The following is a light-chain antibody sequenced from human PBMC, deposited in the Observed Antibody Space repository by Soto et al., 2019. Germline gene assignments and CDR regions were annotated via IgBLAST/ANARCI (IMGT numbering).Light chain of an antibody. CDR2: EVS. Sequence: QSALTQPASVSGSPGQSITISCTGTSSDVGGYRYVSWFQHHPGKAPKLIIYEVSNRPSGISDRFSGSKSGNTVSLTISGLQAEDEADYYCNSYTSTTPYVFGTGTKV. J-gene: IGLJ1*01. V-gene: IGLV2-14*01. CDR3: NSYTSTTPYV. CDR1: SSDVGGYRY.